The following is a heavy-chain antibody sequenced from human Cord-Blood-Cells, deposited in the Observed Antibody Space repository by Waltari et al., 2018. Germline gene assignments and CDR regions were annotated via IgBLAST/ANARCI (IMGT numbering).Heavy chain of an antibody. CDR3: AISYYYYYYMDV. J-gene: IGHJ6*03. CDR1: GGSFSGYY. V-gene: IGHV4-34*01. Sequence: QVQLQQWGAGLLKPSETLSLTCAVYGGSFSGYYWSWIRQPPGKGLEWIGEINHSGRTNSTPSRKSRVTISVDTSKNQFSLKLSSVTAADTAVYYCAISYYYYYYMDVWGKGTTVTVSS. CDR2: INHSGRT.